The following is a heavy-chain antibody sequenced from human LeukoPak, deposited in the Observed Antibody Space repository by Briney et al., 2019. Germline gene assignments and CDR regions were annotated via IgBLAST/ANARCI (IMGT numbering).Heavy chain of an antibody. CDR3: AKDMYSSGWYYFDY. CDR1: GFTFDDYA. Sequence: GGSLRLSCAASGFTFDDYAMHWVRQAPGKGLEWVSGISWNSGSIGYADSVKGRFTISRDNAKNSLYLQMNSLRAEDMALYYCAKDMYSSGWYYFDYWGQRTLVTVSS. J-gene: IGHJ4*02. V-gene: IGHV3-9*03. D-gene: IGHD6-19*01. CDR2: ISWNSGSI.